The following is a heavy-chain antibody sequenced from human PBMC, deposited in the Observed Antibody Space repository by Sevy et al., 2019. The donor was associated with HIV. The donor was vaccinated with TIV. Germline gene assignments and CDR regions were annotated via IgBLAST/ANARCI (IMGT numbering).Heavy chain of an antibody. CDR1: GYTFNNYG. CDR3: ARGLYFDFGAY. J-gene: IGHJ4*02. V-gene: IGHV1-18*01. D-gene: IGHD3-10*01. CDR2: ISVYGET. Sequence: ASVKVSCKTSGYTFNNYGISWVREAPGQGLEWMGWISVYGETNYAQKVQDRLTVTTDTSTATAYIELRSPRSDDTAVYYCARGLYFDFGAYWGQGTLVTVSS.